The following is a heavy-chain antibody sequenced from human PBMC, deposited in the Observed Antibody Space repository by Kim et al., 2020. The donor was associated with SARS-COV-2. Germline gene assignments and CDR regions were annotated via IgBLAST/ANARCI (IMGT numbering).Heavy chain of an antibody. Sequence: GESLKISCKGSGYSFTSYWIGWVRQMPGKGLEWMGIIYPGDSDTRYSPSFQGQVTISADKSISTAYLQWSSLKASDTAMYYCARLFSAATMIVVVGGAFDIWGQGTMVTVSS. J-gene: IGHJ3*02. CDR1: GYSFTSYW. D-gene: IGHD3-22*01. V-gene: IGHV5-51*01. CDR2: IYPGDSDT. CDR3: ARLFSAATMIVVVGGAFDI.